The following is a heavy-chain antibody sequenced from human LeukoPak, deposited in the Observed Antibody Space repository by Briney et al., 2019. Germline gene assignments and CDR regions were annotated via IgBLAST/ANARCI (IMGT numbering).Heavy chain of an antibody. J-gene: IGHJ3*02. V-gene: IGHV3-20*04. CDR3: ARCSRSSTDCYSEFDI. CDR2: INWNGDST. D-gene: IGHD2-2*02. CDR1: GFTFDDYG. Sequence: GGSLRLSCAASGFTFDDYGMSWVRQGPGKGLEWVSAINWNGDSTGYADSVRGRFTISRDNVKNSLYLQMNSLRAEDTALYYCARCSRSSTDCYSEFDIWGQGTMVTVSS.